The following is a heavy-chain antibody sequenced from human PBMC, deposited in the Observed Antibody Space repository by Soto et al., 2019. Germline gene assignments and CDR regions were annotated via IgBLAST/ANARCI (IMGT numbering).Heavy chain of an antibody. J-gene: IGHJ4*02. D-gene: IGHD3-10*01. CDR3: ARFSIKGNYGPLTVDY. V-gene: IGHV1-69*06. CDR2: IIPIFGTA. CDR1: GGTFSSYA. Sequence: ASVKVSCKASGGTFSSYAISWVRQAPGQGLEWMGGIIPIFGTANYAQKFQGRVTITADKSTSTAYMELSSLRSEDTAVYYCARFSIKGNYGPLTVDYWGQGTLVTVSS.